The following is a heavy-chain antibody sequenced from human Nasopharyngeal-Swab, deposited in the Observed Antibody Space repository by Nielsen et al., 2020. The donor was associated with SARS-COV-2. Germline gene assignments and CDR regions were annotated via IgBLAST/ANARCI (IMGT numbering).Heavy chain of an antibody. CDR3: ARVSIDVDYYYGMDV. CDR1: GFTLSSYA. D-gene: IGHD3-9*01. CDR2: ISYDGSNK. Sequence: GESLKISCAASGFTLSSYAMHWVRQAPGKGLEWVAVISYDGSNKYYADSVKGRFTISRDNSKNTLYLQMNSLRAEDTAVYYCARVSIDVDYYYGMDVWGQGTTVTVSS. V-gene: IGHV3-30-3*01. J-gene: IGHJ6*02.